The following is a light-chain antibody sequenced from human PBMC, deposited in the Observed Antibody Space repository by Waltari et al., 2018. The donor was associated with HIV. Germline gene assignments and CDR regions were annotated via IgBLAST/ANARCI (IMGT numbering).Light chain of an antibody. J-gene: IGLJ1*01. V-gene: IGLV1-47*01. CDR2: KNN. Sequence: QSVLTQPPSASGTPGQRVTISCSGSSSNIGSNYVYWYQQLPGTAPKLLIYKNNQRPSAVPDRVSGSKSGASASLAISGLRSEDEADYYCAAWDDSLSGYVFGTGTKVTVL. CDR3: AAWDDSLSGYV. CDR1: SSNIGSNY.